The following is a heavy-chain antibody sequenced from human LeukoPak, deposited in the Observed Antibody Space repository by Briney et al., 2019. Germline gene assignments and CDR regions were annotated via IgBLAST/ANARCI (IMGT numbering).Heavy chain of an antibody. D-gene: IGHD3-9*01. CDR3: ARDYDILTGFYHPGMNAFDI. Sequence: GASVKVSCKASGYSFSYNAMNWVRQAPGQGLEWMGWINTNTGNPTYAQGFTGRFVFSLDTSVTTAYLQISSLKAEDTAVYYCARDYDILTGFYHPGMNAFDIWGQGTMVIVSS. V-gene: IGHV7-4-1*02. J-gene: IGHJ3*02. CDR2: INTNTGNP. CDR1: GYSFSYNA.